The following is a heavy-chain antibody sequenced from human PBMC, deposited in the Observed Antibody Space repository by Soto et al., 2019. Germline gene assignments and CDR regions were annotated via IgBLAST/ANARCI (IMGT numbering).Heavy chain of an antibody. CDR1: GFTFRSYA. J-gene: IGHJ1*01. CDR2: ISGSGGST. D-gene: IGHD6-13*01. V-gene: IGHV3-23*01. Sequence: GGSLRLSCAASGFTFRSYAMSWVRQAPGKGLEWVSAISGSGGSTYYADSVKGRFTISRDNSKNTLYLQMNSLRAEDTAVYYCAKGRLRSSWYQGYFQHWGQGTLVTVSS. CDR3: AKGRLRSSWYQGYFQH.